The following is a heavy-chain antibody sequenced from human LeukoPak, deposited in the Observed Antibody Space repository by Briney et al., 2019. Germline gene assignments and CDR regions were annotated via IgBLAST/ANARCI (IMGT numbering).Heavy chain of an antibody. CDR1: GGTFSSYA. Sequence: GASVKVSCKASGGTFSSYAISWVRQAPGQGLEWMGGIIPIFGTANYAQKFQGRVTITTDESTSTAYMELSSLRSEDTAVYYCARYHTAMVAFDIWGQGTMVTVSS. J-gene: IGHJ3*02. V-gene: IGHV1-69*05. CDR3: ARYHTAMVAFDI. D-gene: IGHD5-18*01. CDR2: IIPIFGTA.